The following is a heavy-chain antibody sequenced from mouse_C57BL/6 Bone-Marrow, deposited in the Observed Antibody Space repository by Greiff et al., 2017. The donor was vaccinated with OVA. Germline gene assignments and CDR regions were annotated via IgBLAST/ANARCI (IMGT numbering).Heavy chain of an antibody. J-gene: IGHJ4*01. CDR3: ARSLYVGYLYYAMDY. CDR1: GYTFTSHW. D-gene: IGHD2-3*01. CDR2: IFPGSGST. V-gene: IGHV1-56*01. Sequence: QVQLQQSGPELVRPGASVKISCKAPGYTFTSHWMQWVRQRPGQGLEWIGEIFPGSGSTYYNEKFKGKATLTVDTSSSTAYMQLSSLTSEDSAVYFCARSLYVGYLYYAMDYWGQGTSVTVSS.